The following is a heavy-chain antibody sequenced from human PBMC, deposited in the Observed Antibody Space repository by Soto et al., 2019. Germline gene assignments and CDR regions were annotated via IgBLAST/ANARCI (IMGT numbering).Heavy chain of an antibody. CDR3: ARHATVTGFAY. Sequence: PSETLSLTCTVSGGSISSYYWSWIRQPPGKGLEGIGYIYYSGSTNYNPSLKSRVTISVDTSKNQFSLKLSSVTAADTAVYYCARHATVTGFAYWGQGTLVTVSS. D-gene: IGHD4-17*01. J-gene: IGHJ4*02. CDR1: GGSISSYY. V-gene: IGHV4-59*08. CDR2: IYYSGST.